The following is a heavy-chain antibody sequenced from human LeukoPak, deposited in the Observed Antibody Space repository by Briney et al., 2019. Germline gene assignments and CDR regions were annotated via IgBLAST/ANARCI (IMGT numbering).Heavy chain of an antibody. J-gene: IGHJ4*02. CDR3: ARASSGSYSRYFDY. Sequence: SETLSLTCTVSGGSIGSSRYYWGWIRQPPGRGLEWIGSIYYSGSTYYNPSLKSRVTISLDTSKNQFSLNLSSVTAADTAVYYCARASSGSYSRYFDYWGQGTLVTVSS. V-gene: IGHV4-39*07. D-gene: IGHD1-26*01. CDR2: IYYSGST. CDR1: GGSIGSSRYY.